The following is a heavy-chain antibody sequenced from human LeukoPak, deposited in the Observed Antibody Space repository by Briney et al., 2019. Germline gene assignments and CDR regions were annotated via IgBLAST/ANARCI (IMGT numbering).Heavy chain of an antibody. Sequence: ASVKVSCKTSGYTFTGYYMHWVRQAPGQGLEWMGWINPNSGGTNYAQKFQGWVTMTRDTSISTAYMELSRLRSDDTAVYYCARVRMWVRGVYYCMDDWGQGTTVTVSS. D-gene: IGHD3-10*01. J-gene: IGHJ6*02. CDR1: GYTFTGYY. CDR2: INPNSGGT. CDR3: ARVRMWVRGVYYCMDD. V-gene: IGHV1-2*04.